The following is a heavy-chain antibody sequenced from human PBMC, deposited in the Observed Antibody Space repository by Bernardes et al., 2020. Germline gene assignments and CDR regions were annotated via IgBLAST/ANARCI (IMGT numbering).Heavy chain of an antibody. CDR2: IYWDDDK. CDR1: GFSLSTSGVG. V-gene: IGHV2-5*02. D-gene: IGHD6-19*01. J-gene: IGHJ4*02. CDR3: AHRNLAVRAGSFFSFDY. Sequence: SGPTLVKPTQTLTLTCTFSGFSLSTSGVGVGWIRQPPGKALEWLALIYWDDDKRYSPSLKSRLTITKDTSKNQVVLTMTNMDPVDTATYYCAHRNLAVRAGSFFSFDYWGQGTLVTVSS.